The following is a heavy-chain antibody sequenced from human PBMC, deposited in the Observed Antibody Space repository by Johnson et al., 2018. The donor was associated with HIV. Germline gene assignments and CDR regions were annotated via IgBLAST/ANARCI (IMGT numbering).Heavy chain of an antibody. CDR1: GFTFSTYA. J-gene: IGHJ3*02. V-gene: IGHV3-30-3*01. Sequence: QMQLVESGGGVVQPGRSLRLSCAASGFTFSTYAIHWVRQAPGKGLEWVAIISYDGSTKYYADSVKGRFTISRDNSKNSLYLQMNTLRAEDTAVYYCARDQRGGYSYGDAFDIWGQGTMVTVSS. CDR3: ARDQRGGYSYGDAFDI. CDR2: ISYDGSTK. D-gene: IGHD5-18*01.